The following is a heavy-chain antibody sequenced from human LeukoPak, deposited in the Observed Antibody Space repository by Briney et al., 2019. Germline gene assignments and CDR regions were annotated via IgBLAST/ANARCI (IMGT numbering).Heavy chain of an antibody. CDR1: GYTFTSYG. D-gene: IGHD5-18*01. J-gene: IGHJ6*02. CDR3: ARGGLQPYYYYYGMDV. CDR2: ISAYNGNT. Sequence: ASVKVSCKASGYTFTSYGISWVRQAPGQGLEWMGWISAYNGNTNYAQKLQGRVTMTTDTSTSTAYMELRSLRSDDTAVYYCARGGLQPYYYYYGMDVWGQGTTVTVSS. V-gene: IGHV1-18*01.